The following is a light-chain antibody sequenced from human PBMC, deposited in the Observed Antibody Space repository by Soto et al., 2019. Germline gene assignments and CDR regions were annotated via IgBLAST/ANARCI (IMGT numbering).Light chain of an antibody. CDR1: SSNIGSNT. J-gene: IGLJ1*01. V-gene: IGLV1-44*01. CDR3: AAGDDSLNGYV. CDR2: SNN. Sequence: QSVLTQPPSASGTPGQRVTISCSGSSSNIGSNTVNWYQQLPGTAPKLLIYSNNQRPSVVPDRFSGSKSGTSASLAISGLQSEDEADYYCAAGDDSLNGYVFGTGTKLTVL.